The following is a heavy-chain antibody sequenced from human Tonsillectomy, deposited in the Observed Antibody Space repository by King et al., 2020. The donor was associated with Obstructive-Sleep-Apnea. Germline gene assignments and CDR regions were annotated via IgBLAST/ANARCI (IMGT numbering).Heavy chain of an antibody. Sequence: VQLVESGGGLVQPGGSLRLSCSGSGFTFSDYAMHWVRQAPGKGLEYVSSLSYNGNTIYHADSVKGRFTISRDNSKNTVYLQMRSLRPEDTAVYYCVKAPRRDGYIWFDYWGQGTLVTVSS. CDR1: GFTFSDYA. CDR2: LSYNGNTI. J-gene: IGHJ4*02. V-gene: IGHV3-64D*09. D-gene: IGHD5-24*01. CDR3: VKAPRRDGYIWFDY.